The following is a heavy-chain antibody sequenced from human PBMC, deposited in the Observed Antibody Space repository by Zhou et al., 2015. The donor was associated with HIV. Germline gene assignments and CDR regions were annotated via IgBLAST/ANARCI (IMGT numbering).Heavy chain of an antibody. CDR2: INPDSGDT. V-gene: IGHV1-2*02. CDR3: ARGGIAVAGTAGTSQLREYFQH. Sequence: QVQLVQSGADVKKPGASVMVSCKASGYTFTGYYMHWVRQAPGQGLEWMGWINPDSGDTNYAQNFQGRVTMTRDTSITTAYMKLSRLRSEDTAVYYCARGGIAVAGTAGTSQLREYFQHWGQGTLVTVSS. CDR1: GYTFTGYY. D-gene: IGHD6-19*01. J-gene: IGHJ1*01.